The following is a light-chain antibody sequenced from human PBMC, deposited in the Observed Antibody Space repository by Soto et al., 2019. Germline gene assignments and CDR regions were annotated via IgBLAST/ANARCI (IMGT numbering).Light chain of an antibody. CDR1: QSVSNN. Sequence: EIVMTQSPATLSVSPGERATLSCRASQSVSNNLAGYHQKPGQAARRLLYCASTRATGIPARFSGSRSGTEFTLTISSLQSEDFVVYYYQQYYSCSGTFGPGTKVEIK. V-gene: IGKV3-15*01. CDR2: CAS. J-gene: IGKJ1*01. CDR3: QQYYSCSGT.